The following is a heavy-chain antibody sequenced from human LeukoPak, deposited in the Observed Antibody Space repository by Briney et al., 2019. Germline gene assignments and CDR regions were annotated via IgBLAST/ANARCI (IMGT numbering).Heavy chain of an antibody. CDR1: GFTFSNAW. Sequence: GRSLRLSCAASGFTFSNAWMSWVRQAPGKGLEWVGRIKSKAVGGTTDYAAPVKGRFTISRDDSKNTLYLQMNSLKTEDTAVYYCTTDKDIVVVVAAFDYWGQGTLVTVLS. V-gene: IGHV3-15*01. CDR3: TTDKDIVVVVAAFDY. CDR2: IKSKAVGGTT. D-gene: IGHD2-15*01. J-gene: IGHJ4*02.